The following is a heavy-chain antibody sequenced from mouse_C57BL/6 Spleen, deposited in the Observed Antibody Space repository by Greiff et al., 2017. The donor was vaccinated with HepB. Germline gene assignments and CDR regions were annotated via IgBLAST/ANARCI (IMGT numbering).Heavy chain of an antibody. J-gene: IGHJ1*03. Sequence: EVKLMESGGGLVQPGGSLSLSCAASGFTFTDYYMSWVRQPPGKALEWLGFIRNKANGYTTAYSASVKGQFTISRDNSQSILYLQMNALRAEDSATYYCATRRSSYGYWYFDVWGTGTTVTVSS. CDR2: IRNKANGYTT. D-gene: IGHD1-1*01. V-gene: IGHV7-3*01. CDR3: ATRRSSYGYWYFDV. CDR1: GFTFTDYY.